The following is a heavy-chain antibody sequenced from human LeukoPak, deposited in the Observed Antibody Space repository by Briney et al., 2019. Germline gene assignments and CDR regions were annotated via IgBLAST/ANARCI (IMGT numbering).Heavy chain of an antibody. Sequence: GGSLRLSCAASGFTFSDYYMSWIRQAPGKGLEWVPYISSSGSTIYYADSVKGRFTISRDNAKNPLYLQMNSLRAEDTAVYYCARAHGDFDAFDIWGQGTMVTVSS. V-gene: IGHV3-11*01. CDR3: ARAHGDFDAFDI. J-gene: IGHJ3*02. CDR1: GFTFSDYY. CDR2: ISSSGSTI. D-gene: IGHD4-17*01.